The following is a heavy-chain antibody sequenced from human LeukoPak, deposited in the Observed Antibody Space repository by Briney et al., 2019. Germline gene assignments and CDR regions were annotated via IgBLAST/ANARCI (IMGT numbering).Heavy chain of an antibody. J-gene: IGHJ4*02. D-gene: IGHD4-17*01. CDR1: GGSISSYY. V-gene: IGHV4-59*01. Sequence: SETLSLTCTVSGGSISSYYWSWIRQPPGKGLEWIGYIYYSGSTNYNPSLKSRVTISVDTSKNQFSLKLSSVTAADTAVYYCARVEGYGEYYFDYWGQGILVTVSS. CDR3: ARVEGYGEYYFDY. CDR2: IYYSGST.